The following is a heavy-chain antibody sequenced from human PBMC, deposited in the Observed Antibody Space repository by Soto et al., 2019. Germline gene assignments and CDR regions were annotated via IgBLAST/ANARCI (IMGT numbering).Heavy chain of an antibody. J-gene: IGHJ4*02. V-gene: IGHV3-23*01. CDR2: ISGSGDST. D-gene: IGHD6-19*01. CDR3: GVPTGIEVTGPDY. CDR1: GFTFGNYA. Sequence: EVQLLESGGGLVQPGGSLRLSCAASGFTFGNYAMSWVRQAPGKGLAWVSAISGSGDSTYYAASLKGRFTISRDNSKNTLCLQMDTLRADDTAVYFWGVPTGIEVTGPDYWGQGALVSVSS.